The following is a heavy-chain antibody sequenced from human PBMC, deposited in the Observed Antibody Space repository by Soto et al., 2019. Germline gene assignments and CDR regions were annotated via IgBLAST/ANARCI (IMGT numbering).Heavy chain of an antibody. CDR1: GGSISSGGYY. J-gene: IGHJ6*02. Sequence: QVQLQESGPGLVKPSQTLSLTCTVSGGSISSGGYYWSWIRQHPGKGLEWIGYIYYSGSTYYNPSLKSRVTISVDTSNNPFSLKLSSVTAADTAVYYCARYPESYYYGMDVWGQGTTVTVSS. V-gene: IGHV4-31*03. CDR3: ARYPESYYYGMDV. CDR2: IYYSGST.